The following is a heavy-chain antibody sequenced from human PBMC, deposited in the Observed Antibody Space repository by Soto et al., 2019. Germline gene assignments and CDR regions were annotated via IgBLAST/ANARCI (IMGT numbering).Heavy chain of an antibody. CDR1: DGSIISRGYS. D-gene: IGHD5-12*01. J-gene: IGHJ4*02. CDR2: IYHSGST. Sequence: SETMSLTSAVVDGSIISRGYSCSCIRQPPGKGLEWIGYIYHSGSTYYNPSLKSQVTISVDRSKNQFSLKLSSVTAADTAVYYCAAGGGLPRYYWGQGTLVTVSS. CDR3: AAGGGLPRYY. V-gene: IGHV4-30-2*01.